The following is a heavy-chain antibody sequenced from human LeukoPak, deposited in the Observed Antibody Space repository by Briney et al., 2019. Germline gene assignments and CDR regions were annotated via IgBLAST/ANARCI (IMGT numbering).Heavy chain of an antibody. D-gene: IGHD3-22*01. CDR1: GGTFSSYA. Sequence: ASVKVSCKASGGTFSSYAISWVRQAPGQGLEWMGIINPSGGSTSYAQKFQGRVTMTRDTSTSTVYTELSSLRSEDTAVYYCARDPHYYDSSGSAHDYWGQGTLVTVSS. V-gene: IGHV1-46*01. J-gene: IGHJ4*02. CDR3: ARDPHYYDSSGSAHDY. CDR2: INPSGGST.